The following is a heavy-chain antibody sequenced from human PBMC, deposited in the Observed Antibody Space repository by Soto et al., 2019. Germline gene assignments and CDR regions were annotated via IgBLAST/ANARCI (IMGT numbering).Heavy chain of an antibody. CDR1: GFTFTNTW. CDR2: IKSKTDDGTT. J-gene: IGHJ1*01. Sequence: GGSLRLSCVASGFTFTNTWMSCVRQAPRKGLEWVGRIKSKTDDGTTNYAAPVKGRFTISRDDSKNTLYLEVNSLKTEDTVVYYCTTARRTHRAAYFQHWCPGTLLTVST. CDR3: TTARRTHRAAYFQH. V-gene: IGHV3-15*01.